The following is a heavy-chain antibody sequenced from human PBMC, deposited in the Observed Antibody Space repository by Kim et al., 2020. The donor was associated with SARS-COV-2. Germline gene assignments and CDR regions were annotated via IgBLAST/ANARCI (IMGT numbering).Heavy chain of an antibody. J-gene: IGHJ4*02. Sequence: GGSLRLSCAASGFTFSSYGMHWVRQAPGKGLEGVAVISYDGSNKYYADSVKGRFTISRDNSKNTLYLQMNSLRAEDTAVYYCAKEYSGSYYSLDYWGQGTLVTVSS. D-gene: IGHD1-26*01. CDR1: GFTFSSYG. CDR3: AKEYSGSYYSLDY. CDR2: ISYDGSNK. V-gene: IGHV3-30*18.